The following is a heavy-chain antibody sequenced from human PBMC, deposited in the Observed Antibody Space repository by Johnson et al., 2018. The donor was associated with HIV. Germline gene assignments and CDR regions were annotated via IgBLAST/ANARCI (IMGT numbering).Heavy chain of an antibody. CDR2: IYSGGST. CDR1: GFTFSSYA. D-gene: IGHD2-2*03. V-gene: IGHV3-NL1*01. Sequence: QMLLVESGGGVVQPGGSLRLSCAASGFTFSSYAMSWVRQAPGKGLEWVSFIYSGGSTYYADSVKGRFTISRDNSKNTLYLQMNSLRAEDTAVYYCARADGSQAFDIWGQGTMVTVSS. CDR3: ARADGSQAFDI. J-gene: IGHJ3*02.